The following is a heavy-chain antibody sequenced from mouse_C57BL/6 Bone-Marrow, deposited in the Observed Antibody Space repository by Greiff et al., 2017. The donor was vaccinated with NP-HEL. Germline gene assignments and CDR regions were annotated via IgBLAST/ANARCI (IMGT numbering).Heavy chain of an antibody. CDR3: ARSYSMDY. J-gene: IGHJ4*01. CDR1: GYTFTSYG. V-gene: IGHV1-81*01. Sequence: QVQLQQSGAELARPGASVKLSCKASGYTFTSYGISWVKQRTGQGLEWIGEIYPRSGNTYYTEKFKGKATLTADKSSSTAYMELRSLTSEDSAVYFCARSYSMDYWGQGTSVTVSS. CDR2: IYPRSGNT.